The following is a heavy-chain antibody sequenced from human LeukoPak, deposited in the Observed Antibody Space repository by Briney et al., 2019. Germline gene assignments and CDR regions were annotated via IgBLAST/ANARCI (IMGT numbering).Heavy chain of an antibody. Sequence: PGGSLRLSCAASGFTFSSYSMNWVRQAPGKGLEWVSSISSSSSYIYYADSVKGRFTISRDNAKNSLYLQMNSLRAEDTAVYYCARDWGTTNDAFDIWGXGTMVTVSS. CDR3: ARDWGTTNDAFDI. CDR2: ISSSSSYI. V-gene: IGHV3-21*01. J-gene: IGHJ3*02. CDR1: GFTFSSYS. D-gene: IGHD3-16*01.